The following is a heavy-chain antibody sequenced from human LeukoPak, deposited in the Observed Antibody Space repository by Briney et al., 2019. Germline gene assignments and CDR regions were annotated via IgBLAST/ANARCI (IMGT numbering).Heavy chain of an antibody. CDR3: TRPLGGSGSYSFDH. CDR2: IRRKVYGATT. CDR1: GYTFGDYG. J-gene: IGHJ4*02. Sequence: GGSLRLSCTVSGYTFGDYGLAWVRQAPGKSLEWVGFIRRKVYGATTEYAASVKGRFTISRDDYKRIAYLQMNSLRTEDTAVYYCTRPLGGSGSYSFDHWGRGTRVTVSS. V-gene: IGHV3-49*04. D-gene: IGHD3-10*01.